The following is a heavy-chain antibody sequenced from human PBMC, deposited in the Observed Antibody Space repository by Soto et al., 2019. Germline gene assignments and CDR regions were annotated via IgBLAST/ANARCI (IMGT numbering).Heavy chain of an antibody. CDR2: INHSGST. CDR3: ARGVGGYSYGGIDG. CDR1: GGSFSDHY. D-gene: IGHD5-18*01. Sequence: TSETLSLTCAVYGGSFSDHYWSWIRQTPGKGLAWIGEINHSGSTNYNPSFKSRVTISVDTSKNQFSLYLSSVTAADTAVIYCARGVGGYSYGGIDGWGQGTLVA. J-gene: IGHJ5*02. V-gene: IGHV4-34*01.